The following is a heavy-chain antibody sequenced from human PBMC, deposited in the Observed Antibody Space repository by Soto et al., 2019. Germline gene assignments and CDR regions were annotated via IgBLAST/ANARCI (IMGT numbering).Heavy chain of an antibody. D-gene: IGHD3-10*01. CDR3: AREGGSGTYGLDS. Sequence: ASVKVSCKASGYTFTSYAMHWVRQAPGQGPEWMGWINAGNGNTKYSQKFPGRVTITRDTSATTGYMELSSLRSEDTAVYYCAREGGSGTYGLDSWGLGTLVNVSS. CDR1: GYTFTSYA. CDR2: INAGNGNT. V-gene: IGHV1-3*01. J-gene: IGHJ4*02.